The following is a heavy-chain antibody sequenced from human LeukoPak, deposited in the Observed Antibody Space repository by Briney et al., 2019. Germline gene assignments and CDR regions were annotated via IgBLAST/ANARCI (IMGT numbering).Heavy chain of an antibody. V-gene: IGHV4-59*08. Sequence: PSETLSLTCTVSGGSISSYYWSWIRQPPGKGLEWIGYIYYSGSTNYNPSLKSRVTISVDTSKNQFSLKLSSVTAADTALYYCASGGSIFDYWGQGILVTVSS. CDR3: ASGGSIFDY. CDR1: GGSISSYY. D-gene: IGHD3-10*01. CDR2: IYYSGST. J-gene: IGHJ4*02.